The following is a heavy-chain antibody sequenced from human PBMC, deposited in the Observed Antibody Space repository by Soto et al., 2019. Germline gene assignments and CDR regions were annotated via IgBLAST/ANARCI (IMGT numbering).Heavy chain of an antibody. V-gene: IGHV4-4*07. CDR3: VRDGTKTLRDSFDP. Sequence: SETLSLTCTVSGASISGFYWSWIRKSAGKGLEWIGRIYATGTTDYNPSLKSRVMMSVDTSKKQFSLKLRSVTAADTAVYYCVRDGTKTLRDSFDPWGQGISVTVSS. J-gene: IGHJ5*02. CDR2: IYATGTT. D-gene: IGHD1-1*01. CDR1: GASISGFY.